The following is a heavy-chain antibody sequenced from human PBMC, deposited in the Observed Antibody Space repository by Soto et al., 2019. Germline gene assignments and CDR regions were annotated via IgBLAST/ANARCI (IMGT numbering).Heavy chain of an antibody. V-gene: IGHV4-30-2*01. CDR3: ARGIYYYGSGTGYYYYYGMDV. J-gene: IGHJ6*02. D-gene: IGHD3-10*01. CDR1: GGSISSGGYS. CDR2: IYHSGST. Sequence: NPSETLSLTCAVSGGSISSGGYSWSWIRQPPGKGLEWIGYIYHSGSTYYNPSLKSRVTISVDRSKNQFSLKLSSVTAADTAVYYCARGIYYYGSGTGYYYYYGMDVWGQGTTVTVSS.